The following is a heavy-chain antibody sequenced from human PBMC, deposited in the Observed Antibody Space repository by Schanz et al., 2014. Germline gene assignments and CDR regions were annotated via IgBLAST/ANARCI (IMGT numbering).Heavy chain of an antibody. V-gene: IGHV3-53*01. CDR3: ASLIGTTSAHFYGMDV. CDR2: LYIGGCST. CDR1: GFTVSTNY. D-gene: IGHD1-7*01. Sequence: EVQLVESGGGLIQPGGSLRLSCAVSGFTVSTNYMSWVRQAPGKGLEWVSSLYIGGCSTRYADSVMGRFIISRDSSKYMHFLQMNSLSADDTAVYFCASLIGTTSAHFYGMDVWGQGTTVTVSS. J-gene: IGHJ6*02.